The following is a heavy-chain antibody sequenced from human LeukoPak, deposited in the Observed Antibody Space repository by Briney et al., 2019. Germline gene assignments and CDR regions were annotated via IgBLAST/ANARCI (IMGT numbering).Heavy chain of an antibody. V-gene: IGHV3-23*01. CDR1: GFTFSSYA. CDR2: ITASGGNT. Sequence: GGSLRLSCAASGFTFSSYALGWVRQAPGKGLEWVSAITASGGNTYYADSVKGRFTISRDNSKNTLYLQVNSLRAEDTAVYYCAKGNGYSYGRYYFDYWGQGTPVTVSS. D-gene: IGHD5-18*01. CDR3: AKGNGYSYGRYYFDY. J-gene: IGHJ4*02.